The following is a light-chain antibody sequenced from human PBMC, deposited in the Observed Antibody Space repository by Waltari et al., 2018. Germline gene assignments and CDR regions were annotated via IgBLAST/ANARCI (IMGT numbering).Light chain of an antibody. CDR1: QSLSSW. Sequence: ITCRASQSLSSWLAWYQQKPGKAPKLLIYKASSLESGVPSRFSGSGSGTEFTLPISSLQPDDFATYYCQPYNSYSWTFGQGTKVEIK. CDR3: QPYNSYSWT. CDR2: KAS. V-gene: IGKV1-5*03. J-gene: IGKJ1*01.